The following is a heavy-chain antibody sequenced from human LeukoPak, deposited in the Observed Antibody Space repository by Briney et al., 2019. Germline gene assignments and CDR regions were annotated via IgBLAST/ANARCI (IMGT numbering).Heavy chain of an antibody. CDR3: AGGFQGIQIWPFDY. J-gene: IGHJ4*02. CDR2: ISSSSSYI. Sequence: GGSLRLSCAASGFTFSSYSMNWVRQAPGKGLEWVSSISSSSSYIYYADSVKGRFTISRDNAKNSLYLQMNSLRAEDTAVYYCAGGFQGIQIWPFDYWGQGALVTVTS. D-gene: IGHD5-18*01. CDR1: GFTFSSYS. V-gene: IGHV3-21*01.